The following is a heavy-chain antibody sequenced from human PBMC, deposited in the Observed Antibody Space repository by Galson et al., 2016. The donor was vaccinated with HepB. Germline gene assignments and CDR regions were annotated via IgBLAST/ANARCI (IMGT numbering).Heavy chain of an antibody. D-gene: IGHD3-9*01. CDR1: GFTFSSYG. CDR3: AKGFEGLYWFDP. J-gene: IGHJ5*02. V-gene: IGHV3-33*06. Sequence: SLRLSCAASGFTFSSYGMHWVRQAPGKGLEWVAVIWYDGSNKYYADSVKGRFTISRDNSKNTLYLQMNSLRTDDTAIYYCAKGFEGLYWFDPWGQGTLVTVSS. CDR2: IWYDGSNK.